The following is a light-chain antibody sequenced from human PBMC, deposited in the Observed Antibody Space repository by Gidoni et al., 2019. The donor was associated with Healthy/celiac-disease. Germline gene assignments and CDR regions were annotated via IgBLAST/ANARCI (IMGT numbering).Light chain of an antibody. Sequence: DPVTITCRASQGISSYLAWYQQKPGKAPKLLIYAASTLQSGVPSRFSGSGSGTEFPLTISSLQPEDFATYYCQQLNSYPVFGPGTKVDIK. CDR2: AAS. V-gene: IGKV1-9*01. CDR3: QQLNSYPV. J-gene: IGKJ3*01. CDR1: QGISSY.